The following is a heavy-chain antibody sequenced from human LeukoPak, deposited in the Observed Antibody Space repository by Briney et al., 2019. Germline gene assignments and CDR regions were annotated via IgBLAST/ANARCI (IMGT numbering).Heavy chain of an antibody. CDR2: LYTTGST. D-gene: IGHD3-22*01. Sequence: SETLSLTCTFSGGSTGSYYWTWIRQPAGKGLEWIGRLYTTGSTKYNPSLNSRVTMSLDASQNHFSLKLRSVTAADSAVYYCATTTYDFDSNGHYFLDYWGRGALVTVSS. J-gene: IGHJ4*02. CDR1: GGSTGSYY. CDR3: ATTTYDFDSNGHYFLDY. V-gene: IGHV4-4*07.